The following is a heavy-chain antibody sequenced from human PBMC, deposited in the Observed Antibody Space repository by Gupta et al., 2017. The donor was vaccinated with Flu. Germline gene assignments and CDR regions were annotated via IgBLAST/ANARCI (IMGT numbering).Heavy chain of an antibody. Sequence: QVQLVESGGGFVKPGGSLRLSRAASGMKFSDYYMSWIRQAPGKGLAWCSYISTSGSTIYYADSVKGRFTISRDDAKKSLYLQMSSLRAEDTAVYYCARDQIALRFPYYYYYMDVWGKGTTVTVSS. CDR1: GMKFSDYY. CDR2: ISTSGSTI. V-gene: IGHV3-11*01. J-gene: IGHJ6*03. CDR3: ARDQIALRFPYYYYYMDV. D-gene: IGHD3-16*01.